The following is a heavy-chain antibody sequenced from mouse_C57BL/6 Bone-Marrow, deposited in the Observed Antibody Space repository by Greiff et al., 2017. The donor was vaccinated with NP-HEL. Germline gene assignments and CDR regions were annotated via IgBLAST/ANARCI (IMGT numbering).Heavy chain of an antibody. J-gene: IGHJ3*01. V-gene: IGHV8-8*01. CDR3: TRRTPQTAQAGAWFAY. D-gene: IGHD3-2*02. Sequence: QVTLKVCGPGILQPSQTLSLTCSFSGFSLSTFGMGVGWIRQPSGQGLEWLAHIWWDDDKYYNPALKSRLTISKDTSKNQVFLKIANVDTADTATYYCTRRTPQTAQAGAWFAYWGQGTLVTVSA. CDR2: IWWDDDK. CDR1: GFSLSTFGMG.